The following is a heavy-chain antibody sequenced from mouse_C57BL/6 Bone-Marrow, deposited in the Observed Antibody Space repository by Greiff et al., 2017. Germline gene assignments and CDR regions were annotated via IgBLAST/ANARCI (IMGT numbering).Heavy chain of an antibody. D-gene: IGHD1-1*01. CDR3: ARGVTTVVARGYFDV. J-gene: IGHJ1*03. V-gene: IGHV1-72*01. CDR1: GYTFTSYW. Sequence: QVQLQQPGAELVKPGASVKLSCKASGYTFTSYWMHWVKQRPGRGLEWLGRIDPNSGGTKYNEKFKSKATLTVDKPSSTAYMQLSILTSEDSAVYYCARGVTTVVARGYFDVWGTGTTVTVAS. CDR2: IDPNSGGT.